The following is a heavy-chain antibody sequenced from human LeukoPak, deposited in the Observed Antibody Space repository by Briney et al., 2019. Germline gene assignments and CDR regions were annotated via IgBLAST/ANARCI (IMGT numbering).Heavy chain of an antibody. D-gene: IGHD5-18*01. CDR2: IIPILGIA. CDR3: AADLMDTAMVTGY. CDR1: GGTFSSYA. V-gene: IGHV1-69*04. J-gene: IGHJ4*02. Sequence: GASVKVSCKASGGTFSSYAISWVRQAPGQGLEWMGRIIPILGIANYAQKFQERVTITRDMSTSTAYMELSSLRFEDTAVYYCAADLMDTAMVTGYWGQGTLVTVSS.